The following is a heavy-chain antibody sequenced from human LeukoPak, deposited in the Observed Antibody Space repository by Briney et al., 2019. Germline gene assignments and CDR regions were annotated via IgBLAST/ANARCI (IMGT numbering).Heavy chain of an antibody. CDR3: ASWPGGWYGEDS. CDR1: GFTFSSYS. Sequence: GGSLRLSCAASGFTFSSYSMNWVRQAPGKGLEWVSSISSSSSYIYYADSVKGRFTISRDTSKNTLYLQMNSLRAEDTAVYYCASWPGGWYGEDSWGQGILVTVSS. D-gene: IGHD6-19*01. CDR2: ISSSSSYI. J-gene: IGHJ4*02. V-gene: IGHV3-21*04.